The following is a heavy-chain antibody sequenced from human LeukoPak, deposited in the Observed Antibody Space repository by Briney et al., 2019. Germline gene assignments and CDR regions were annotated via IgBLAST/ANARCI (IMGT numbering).Heavy chain of an antibody. CDR3: AKDAYGSGSYAPIDP. J-gene: IGHJ5*02. Sequence: GGSLRLSCAASGFTFSTYSINWVRPAPGKGLEWVSSISGSSSFIYNADSVKGRFTISRDNSKNTLYLQMNSLRAEDTAVYYCAKDAYGSGSYAPIDPWGQGTLVTVSS. D-gene: IGHD3-10*01. V-gene: IGHV3-21*04. CDR2: ISGSSSFI. CDR1: GFTFSTYS.